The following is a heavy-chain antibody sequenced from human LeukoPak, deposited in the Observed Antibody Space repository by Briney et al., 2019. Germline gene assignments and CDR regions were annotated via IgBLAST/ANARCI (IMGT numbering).Heavy chain of an antibody. CDR2: ISAYNGNT. Sequence: ASVKVSCKASGYTFTSYGISWVRQAPGQGLEWMGWISAYNGNTNYAQKLQGRVTMTTDTSTSTAYMELSSLRSEDTAVYYCARTAEIRTYYDFWSGYYFDYWGQGTLVTVSS. J-gene: IGHJ4*02. CDR3: ARTAEIRTYYDFWSGYYFDY. V-gene: IGHV1-18*01. CDR1: GYTFTSYG. D-gene: IGHD3-3*01.